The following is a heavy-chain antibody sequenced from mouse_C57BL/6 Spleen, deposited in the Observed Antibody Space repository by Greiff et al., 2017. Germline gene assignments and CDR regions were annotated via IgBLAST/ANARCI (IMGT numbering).Heavy chain of an antibody. CDR3: ARRYGSPYWYFDV. CDR1: GYTFTSYG. D-gene: IGHD1-1*01. V-gene: IGHV1-81*01. J-gene: IGHJ1*03. CDR2: IYPRSGNT. Sequence: VQLQQSGAELARPGASVKLSCKASGYTFTSYGISWVKQRTGQGLEWIGEIYPRSGNTYYNEKFKGKATLTADKSSSTAYMELRSLTSEDSAVYFGARRYGSPYWYFDVWGTGTTVTVSS.